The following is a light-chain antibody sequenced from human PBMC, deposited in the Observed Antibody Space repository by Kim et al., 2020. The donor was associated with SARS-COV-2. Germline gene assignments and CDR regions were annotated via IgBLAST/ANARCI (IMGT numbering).Light chain of an antibody. CDR2: DVS. J-gene: IGLJ2*01. CDR3: SSCTSSSTYVV. V-gene: IGLV2-14*01. CDR1: SSDVGGYNY. Sequence: QSALTQPASVSGSPGQSITISCTGTSSDVGGYNYVSWYQQHPGKAPKLMIYDVSKRPSGVSNRFSGSKSGNTASLTISGLQAEDEADYYCSSCTSSSTYVVFGGGTQLTVL.